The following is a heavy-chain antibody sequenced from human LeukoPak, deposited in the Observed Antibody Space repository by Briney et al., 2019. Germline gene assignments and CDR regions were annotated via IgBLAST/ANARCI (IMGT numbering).Heavy chain of an antibody. V-gene: IGHV3-23*01. CDR1: GFTFSSYW. CDR3: AKSTWFDYFDY. CDR2: ISGRGGRT. Sequence: GGSLRLSCAASGFTFSSYWMHWVRQAPGKGLVWVSAISGRGGRTYYADSVKGRFTISRDNSENTLYLQMNRLRADDTAIYYCAKSTWFDYFDYWGQGTLVTVSS. D-gene: IGHD3-9*01. J-gene: IGHJ4*02.